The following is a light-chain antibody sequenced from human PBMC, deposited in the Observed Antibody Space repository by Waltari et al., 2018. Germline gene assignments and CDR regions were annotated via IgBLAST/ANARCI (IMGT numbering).Light chain of an antibody. CDR1: PSLLHSNGKNY. J-gene: IGKJ2*01. V-gene: IGKV2-28*01. CDR2: LGS. Sequence: DIVMTQSPLSPPVTPGEPASISCRSSPSLLHSNGKNYLDWYVQKPGQSPQLLIYLGSNRASGVPDRFSGSGSGTEFTLKISRVEADDVGIYYCMQSLQSPPYTFGQGTKLEIK. CDR3: MQSLQSPPYT.